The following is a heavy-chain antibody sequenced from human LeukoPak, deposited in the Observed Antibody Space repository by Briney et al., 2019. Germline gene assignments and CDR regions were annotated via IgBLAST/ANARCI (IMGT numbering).Heavy chain of an antibody. CDR2: ISGSGGST. J-gene: IGHJ4*02. CDR1: GFTLSSYA. Sequence: GGSLRLSCAASGFTLSSYAMDWVRQAPGKGLEWVSAISGSGGSTYYADSVKGRFTISRDNSKNTLYLQMNSLRAEDTAVYYCAKGPPRGYCSGGSCYFDYWGQGTLVTVSS. V-gene: IGHV3-23*01. D-gene: IGHD2-15*01. CDR3: AKGPPRGYCSGGSCYFDY.